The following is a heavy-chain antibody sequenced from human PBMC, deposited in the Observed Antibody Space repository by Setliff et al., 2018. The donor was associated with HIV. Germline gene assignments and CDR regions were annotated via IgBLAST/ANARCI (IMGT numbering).Heavy chain of an antibody. D-gene: IGHD5-18*01. J-gene: IGHJ3*02. CDR1: GFTFISYG. CDR2: IRYDGSYR. V-gene: IGHV3-30*02. Sequence: GESLKISCAVSGFTFISYGMYWVRQAPGKGLEWVAFIRYDGSYRYYVDSVKVRFTISRDNSKNTMFLQMNSLRVEDTAIYYCAKMHTAMDPDTFDIWGQGTMVTVSS. CDR3: AKMHTAMDPDTFDI.